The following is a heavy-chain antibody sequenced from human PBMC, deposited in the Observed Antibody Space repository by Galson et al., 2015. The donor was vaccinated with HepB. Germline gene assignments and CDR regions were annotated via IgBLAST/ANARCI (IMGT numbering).Heavy chain of an antibody. V-gene: IGHV3-21*01. CDR3: ARDTPRFIAVAGIGDY. CDR2: ISSSSSYI. D-gene: IGHD6-19*01. Sequence: SLRLSCAASGFTFSSYSMNWVRQAPGKGLEWVSSISSSSSYIYYADSVKGRFTFSRDNAKNSLYLQMNSLRAEDTAVYYCARDTPRFIAVAGIGDYWGQGALVTVSS. J-gene: IGHJ4*02. CDR1: GFTFSSYS.